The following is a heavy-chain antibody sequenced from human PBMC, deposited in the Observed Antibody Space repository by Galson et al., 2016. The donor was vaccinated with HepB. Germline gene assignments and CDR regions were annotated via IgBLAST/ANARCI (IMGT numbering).Heavy chain of an antibody. V-gene: IGHV4-61*01. Sequence: SETLSLTCNVSGDSVNTGHYYWNWIRQSPGKGLEWIGYMYYSGMTKYSPSLKSRVTISVDASKNQFSLNLRSVTAADTAVYYCAAYVATVTSRRANYFDPWGQGILVTVSS. CDR1: GDSVNTGHYY. D-gene: IGHD4-17*01. CDR2: MYYSGMT. J-gene: IGHJ5*02. CDR3: AAYVATVTSRRANYFDP.